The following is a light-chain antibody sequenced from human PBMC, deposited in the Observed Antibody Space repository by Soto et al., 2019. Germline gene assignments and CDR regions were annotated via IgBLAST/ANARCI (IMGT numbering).Light chain of an antibody. CDR2: GAS. V-gene: IGKV3D-15*01. Sequence: VVMTKSPATLSVSQGERATLSCRASQGINSQLAWYNHKPGQAPRLLIHGASSRVTGIPDRFSGSGSGTDFTLSISRLEPEDFAVYYCQQYQSLTFGGGTNVDIK. CDR1: QGINSQ. CDR3: QQYQSLT. J-gene: IGKJ4*01.